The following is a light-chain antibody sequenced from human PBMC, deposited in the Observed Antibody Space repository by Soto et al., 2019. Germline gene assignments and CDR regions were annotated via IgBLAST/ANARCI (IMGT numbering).Light chain of an antibody. CDR1: QGISSA. Sequence: IQMTQSPSTLSASVGDRVTITCRTSQGISSALAWYQQKPGKPPKLLIYEASSLDSGVPSRFSGSGSGTHFTLTISSLQPDDFEIYFCQQYNSYSTFGQGSKVDI. CDR3: QQYNSYST. J-gene: IGKJ1*01. V-gene: IGKV1-13*02. CDR2: EAS.